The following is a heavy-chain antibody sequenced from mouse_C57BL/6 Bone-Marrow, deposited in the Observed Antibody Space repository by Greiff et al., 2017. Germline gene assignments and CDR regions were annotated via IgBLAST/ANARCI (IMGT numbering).Heavy chain of an antibody. Sequence: QVQLKESGAELVRPGTSVKVSCKASGYAFTNYLIEWVKQRPGQGLEWIGVINPGSGGTNYNEKFKGKATLTADKSSSTAYMQLSSLTSEDSAVYFCARDGYYWGQGTTLTVSS. D-gene: IGHD2-3*01. CDR2: INPGSGGT. CDR1: GYAFTNYL. J-gene: IGHJ2*01. CDR3: ARDGYY. V-gene: IGHV1-54*01.